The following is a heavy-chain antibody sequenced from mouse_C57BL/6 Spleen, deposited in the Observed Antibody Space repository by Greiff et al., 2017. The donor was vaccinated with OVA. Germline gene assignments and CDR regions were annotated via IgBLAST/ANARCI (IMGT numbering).Heavy chain of an antibody. D-gene: IGHD2-4*01. CDR2: IDPEDGET. CDR3: ARYYDYDDYAMDY. V-gene: IGHV14-2*01. J-gene: IGHJ4*01. CDR1: GFNIKDYY. Sequence: EVKLQESGAELVKPGASVKLSCTASGFNIKDYYMHWVKQRTEQGLEWIGRIDPEDGETKYAQKFQGKATITADTYSNTAYLQLSSLPSEDTAVYYCARYYDYDDYAMDYWGQGTSVTVSS.